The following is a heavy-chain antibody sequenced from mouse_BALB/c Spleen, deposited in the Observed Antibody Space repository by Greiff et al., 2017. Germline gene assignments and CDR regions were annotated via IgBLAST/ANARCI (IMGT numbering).Heavy chain of an antibody. CDR3: ARSGYDEGYYAMDY. D-gene: IGHD2-14*01. J-gene: IGHJ4*01. Sequence: QVHVKQPGAELVKPGTSVKLSCKASGYNFTSYWINWVKLRPGQGLEWIGDIYPGSGSTNYNEKFKSKATLTVDTSSSTAYMQLSSLASEDSALYYCARSGYDEGYYAMDYWGQGTSVTVSS. CDR1: GYNFTSYW. V-gene: IGHV1-55*01. CDR2: IYPGSGST.